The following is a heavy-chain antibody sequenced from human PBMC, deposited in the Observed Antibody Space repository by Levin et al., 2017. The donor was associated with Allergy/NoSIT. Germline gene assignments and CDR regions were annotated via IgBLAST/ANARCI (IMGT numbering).Heavy chain of an antibody. V-gene: IGHV3-74*01. J-gene: IGHJ6*03. CDR3: AREGEDIVVVVAANVYYYYMGV. Sequence: GGSLRLSCAASGFTFSSYWMHWVRQAPGKGLVWVSRINSDGSSTSYADSVKGRFTISRDNAKNTLYLQMNSLRAEDTAVYYCAREGEDIVVVVAANVYYYYMGVWGKGTTVTVSS. D-gene: IGHD2-15*01. CDR2: INSDGSST. CDR1: GFTFSSYW.